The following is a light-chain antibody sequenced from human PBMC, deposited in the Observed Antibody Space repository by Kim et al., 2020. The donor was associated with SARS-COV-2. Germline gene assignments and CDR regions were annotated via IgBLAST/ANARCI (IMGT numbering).Light chain of an antibody. CDR3: SAWDSSLSAWV. J-gene: IGLJ3*02. Sequence: QAGLTQPPSVSKDLRQTATLTCTGNSNNVANRGVVWLQQHQGHPPKVLSYRNNNRPSGISERFSASRSGNTASLTISGLQPEDEADYYCSAWDSSLSAWVFGGGTQLTVL. CDR2: RNN. CDR1: SNNVANRG. V-gene: IGLV10-54*04.